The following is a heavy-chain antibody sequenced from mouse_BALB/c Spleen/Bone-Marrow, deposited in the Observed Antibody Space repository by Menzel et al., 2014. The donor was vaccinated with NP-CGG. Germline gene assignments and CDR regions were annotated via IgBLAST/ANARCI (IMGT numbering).Heavy chain of an antibody. CDR3: ARRYGNYGNFDV. V-gene: IGHV5-9-1*01. Sequence: EVMLVESGGGLVKPGGSLKLSCAASGFTFSTYAMPWVRQTPEKRLEWVATISRGGSYIYYPDSVKGRFTISRDNAKNTLYLQMSSLGSEDTAIYYCARRYGNYGNFDVWGAGTTVTVSS. D-gene: IGHD2-1*01. CDR2: ISRGGSYI. J-gene: IGHJ1*01. CDR1: GFTFSTYA.